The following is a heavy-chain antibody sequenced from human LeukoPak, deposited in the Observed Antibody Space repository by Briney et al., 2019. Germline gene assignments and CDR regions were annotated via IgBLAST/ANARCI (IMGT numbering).Heavy chain of an antibody. CDR2: IEYSGRT. CDR3: ARSTFGGVIAYYFDY. CDR1: GGSISGYY. J-gene: IGHJ4*02. Sequence: PSETLSLTCIVSGGSISGYYWSWIRQPPGKGLEWIGYIEYSGRTEYKPSLQSRLTISVDTSKNQFSLKVSSVTAADTAVYYCARSTFGGVIAYYFDYWGQGTLVTVTS. D-gene: IGHD3-16*02. V-gene: IGHV4-59*01.